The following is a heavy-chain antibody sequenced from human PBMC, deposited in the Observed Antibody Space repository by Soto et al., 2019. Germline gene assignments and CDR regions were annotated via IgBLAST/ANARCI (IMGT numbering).Heavy chain of an antibody. Sequence: QVQLVQSGTVVQRRGSSVKVSCQASGGTFSSHGMAWVRQAPGQGLEWMGGIIPTFGTPTYAPKFQGRVTITADKFTNTAYMELSSLRSEDTAVYYCASERSAQYFDFWGQGTLITVSS. CDR3: ASERSAQYFDF. D-gene: IGHD1-26*01. J-gene: IGHJ4*02. V-gene: IGHV1-69*06. CDR2: IIPTFGTP. CDR1: GGTFSSHG.